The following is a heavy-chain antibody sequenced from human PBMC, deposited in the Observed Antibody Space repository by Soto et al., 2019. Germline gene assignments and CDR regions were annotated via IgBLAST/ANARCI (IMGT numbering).Heavy chain of an antibody. CDR1: GGTFGNSA. V-gene: IGHV1-69*12. CDR3: XXXXXXXXXXXXYYYGMDV. CDR2: IIPIFPTP. J-gene: IGHJ6*02. Sequence: QVQLVQSGGEVKKPGSSVTVSCKASGGTFGNSAISWVRQAPGQGLEWMGGIIPIFPTPDYAQKFQGRVTITADESTSTAYMELTSLRSXXTXXXXXXXXXXXXXXXXXYYYGMDVWGQGTTVTV.